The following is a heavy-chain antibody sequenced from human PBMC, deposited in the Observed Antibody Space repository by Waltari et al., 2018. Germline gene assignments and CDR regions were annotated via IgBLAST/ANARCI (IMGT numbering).Heavy chain of an antibody. CDR1: GGTFRSYA. D-gene: IGHD3-10*01. J-gene: IGHJ4*02. CDR3: ARPYYYGSGSYPFDY. V-gene: IGHV1-69*14. Sequence: QVQLVQSGAAVKKPGSSVKVSCKASGGTFRSYAISWVRQAPGQGLEWMGGIIPSFGTANYAQKFQGRVTITADKSTSTAYMELSSLRSEDTAVYYCARPYYYGSGSYPFDYWGQGTLVTVSS. CDR2: IIPSFGTA.